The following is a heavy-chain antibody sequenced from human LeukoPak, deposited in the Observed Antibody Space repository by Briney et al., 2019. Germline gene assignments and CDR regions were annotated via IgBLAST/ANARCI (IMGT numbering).Heavy chain of an antibody. D-gene: IGHD2-2*01. J-gene: IGHJ4*02. Sequence: EASVKVSCKASGGTFSSYAISWVRQAPGQGLEWMGGIIPIFGTANYAQKFQGRVTITTDESTSTAYMELSSLRSEDTAVYYCARSRRDYCSGTSCRYYFDYWGQGTLVTVSS. CDR2: IIPIFGTA. CDR1: GGTFSSYA. CDR3: ARSRRDYCSGTSCRYYFDY. V-gene: IGHV1-69*05.